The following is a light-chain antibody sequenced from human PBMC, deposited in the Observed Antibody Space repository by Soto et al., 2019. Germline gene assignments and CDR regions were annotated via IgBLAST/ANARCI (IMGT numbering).Light chain of an antibody. J-gene: IGLJ1*01. CDR2: EAS. CDR3: CSYADSRTYV. Sequence: QSVLTQPAAVSGSPGHSITISCTGTSSDVGGYNLVSWYQQHPGKAPKLMIYEASKRPSGVSNRFSGSKSGNTASLTISGLQAEDEADYYCCSYADSRTYVFGTGTKVTVL. CDR1: SSDVGGYNL. V-gene: IGLV2-23*01.